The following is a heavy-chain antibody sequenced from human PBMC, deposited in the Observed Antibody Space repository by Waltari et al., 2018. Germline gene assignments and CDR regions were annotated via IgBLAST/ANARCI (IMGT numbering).Heavy chain of an antibody. V-gene: IGHV3-23*01. CDR1: GFSSGDYA. D-gene: IGHD3-10*01. Sequence: EVQLLESGGGLVEPGGSLRLSCAASGFSSGDYAMSWVGPAQGKGLEWVSGISGSNTYTYYADSVKGRFTFSRDNSKNTLYLQMHNLRAEDTAMYYCAKVLAAAYGWGSDDAFDVWGQGTMVNVSS. J-gene: IGHJ3*01. CDR3: AKVLAAAYGWGSDDAFDV. CDR2: ISGSNTYT.